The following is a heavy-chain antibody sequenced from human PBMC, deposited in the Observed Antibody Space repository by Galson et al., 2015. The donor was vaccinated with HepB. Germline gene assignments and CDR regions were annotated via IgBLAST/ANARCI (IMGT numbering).Heavy chain of an antibody. J-gene: IGHJ2*01. Sequence: SLRLSCAASGFTFSSYGMHWVRQAPGKGLEWVAVISYDGSNKYYADSVKGRFTISRDNSKNTLYLQMNSLRAEDTAVYYCAKSGYCSGGSCYPGYWYFDLWGRGTLVTVSS. CDR2: ISYDGSNK. CDR3: AKSGYCSGGSCYPGYWYFDL. V-gene: IGHV3-30*18. D-gene: IGHD2-15*01. CDR1: GFTFSSYG.